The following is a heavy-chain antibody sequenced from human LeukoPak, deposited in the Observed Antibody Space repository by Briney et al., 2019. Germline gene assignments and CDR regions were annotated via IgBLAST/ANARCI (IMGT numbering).Heavy chain of an antibody. D-gene: IGHD5-12*01. CDR2: IIPIFGTA. Sequence: ASVKVSCKASGGTFSSYAISWVRQAPGQGLEWMGGIIPIFGTANYAQKFQGRVTITADESTSTAYMELSSLRSEDTAVYYCAGDGNGYSGYDSSNYYYFDYWGQGTLVTVSS. V-gene: IGHV1-69*13. CDR3: AGDGNGYSGYDSSNYYYFDY. J-gene: IGHJ4*02. CDR1: GGTFSSYA.